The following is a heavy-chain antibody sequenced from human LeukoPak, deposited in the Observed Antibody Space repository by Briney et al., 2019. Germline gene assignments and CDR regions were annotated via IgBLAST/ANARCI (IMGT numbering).Heavy chain of an antibody. CDR3: ARVGGSGSYSKGVWFDP. CDR1: GGSISSYY. J-gene: IGHJ5*02. D-gene: IGHD3-10*01. V-gene: IGHV4-4*07. Sequence: SETLSLTCTVSGGSISSYYWSWIRQPAGKRLEWIGRIYTSGSTNYTPSLKSRVTMSVDTSKNQFSLKLSSVTAADTAVYYCARVGGSGSYSKGVWFDPWGQGTLVTVSS. CDR2: IYTSGST.